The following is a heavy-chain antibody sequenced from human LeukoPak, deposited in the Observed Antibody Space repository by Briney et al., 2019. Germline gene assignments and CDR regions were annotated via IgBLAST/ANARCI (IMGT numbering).Heavy chain of an antibody. CDR1: GFTFTEYW. D-gene: IGHD2-2*01. Sequence: SGGSLRLSCAASGFTFTEYWMTWVRQAPGKGLEWVASIMRDGSEKYYLDSVKGRFTISRDNAKNSVYLQMNSLRGKDTAVYCCARDLRSYIWDASSFDYWGQGILVTVSS. CDR3: ARDLRSYIWDASSFDY. V-gene: IGHV3-7*01. CDR2: IMRDGSEK. J-gene: IGHJ4*02.